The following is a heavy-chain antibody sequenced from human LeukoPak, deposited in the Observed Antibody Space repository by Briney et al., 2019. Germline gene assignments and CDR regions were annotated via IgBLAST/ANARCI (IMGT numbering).Heavy chain of an antibody. Sequence: PGGSLRLSCAASGFTFSSYSMNWVRQAPGKGLEWVSSISSSSSYIYYADSVKGRFTISRDNAKNSLYLQMNSLRAEDTAVYYCARDRCGGDCYPFDAFDIWGQGTMVTVSS. CDR1: GFTFSSYS. CDR3: ARDRCGGDCYPFDAFDI. J-gene: IGHJ3*02. V-gene: IGHV3-21*01. D-gene: IGHD2-21*02. CDR2: ISSSSSYI.